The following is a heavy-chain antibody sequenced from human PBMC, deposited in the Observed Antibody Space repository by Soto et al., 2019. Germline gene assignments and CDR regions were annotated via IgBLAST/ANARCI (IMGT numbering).Heavy chain of an antibody. CDR1: GYTFTSYY. J-gene: IGHJ4*02. V-gene: IGHV1-46*01. D-gene: IGHD2-2*01. CDR2: INPSGGST. CDR3: ARDPARIVVVPAARRTGFFN. Sequence: GASVKVSCKASGYTFTSYYMHWVRQAPGQGLEWMGIINPSGGSTSYAQRFQGRVTMTRDTSTSTVYMELSSLRSEDTAVYYCARDPARIVVVPAARRTGFFNWGQGTLVTVSS.